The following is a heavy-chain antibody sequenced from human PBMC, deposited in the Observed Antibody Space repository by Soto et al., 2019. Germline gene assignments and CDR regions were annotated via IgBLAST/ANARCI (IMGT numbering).Heavy chain of an antibody. V-gene: IGHV4-34*01. Sequence: PSETLSLTCAVYGGSFSGYYWSWIRQPPGKGLEWIGEINHSGSTNYNPSLKSRVTISVDTSKHQFSLKLSSVTAADTAVYYCARGLIAARLRYYYGMDVWGQGTTVS. CDR3: ARGLIAARLRYYYGMDV. CDR1: GGSFSGYY. D-gene: IGHD6-6*01. J-gene: IGHJ6*02. CDR2: INHSGST.